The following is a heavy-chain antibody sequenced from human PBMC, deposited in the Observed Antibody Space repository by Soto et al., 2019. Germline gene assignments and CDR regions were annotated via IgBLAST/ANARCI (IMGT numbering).Heavy chain of an antibody. V-gene: IGHV3-66*01. CDR1: GFTVSSNY. D-gene: IGHD6-13*01. Sequence: GGSLRLSCAASGFTVSSNYMSWVRQAPGKGLEWVSVIYSGGSTYYADSVKGRFTISRDNSKNTLYLQMNSLRAEDTAVYYCAKDLTSPGVAEGGLFDYWGRGTLVTVSS. J-gene: IGHJ4*02. CDR2: IYSGGST. CDR3: AKDLTSPGVAEGGLFDY.